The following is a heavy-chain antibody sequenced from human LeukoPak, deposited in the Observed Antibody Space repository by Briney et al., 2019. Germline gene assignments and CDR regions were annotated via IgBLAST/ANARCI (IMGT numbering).Heavy chain of an antibody. V-gene: IGHV3-23*01. CDR3: AKDPYDYYDSSGYYYEPYFDY. J-gene: IGHJ4*02. CDR2: ISGSGGST. D-gene: IGHD3-22*01. Sequence: PGGSLRLSCAASGFTFSSYAMSWVRQAPGKGLEWVSAISGSGGSTYYADSVKGRFTISRDNTKNTLYLQMNRLRAEDTAVYYCAKDPYDYYDSSGYYYEPYFDYWGQGTLVTVSS. CDR1: GFTFSSYA.